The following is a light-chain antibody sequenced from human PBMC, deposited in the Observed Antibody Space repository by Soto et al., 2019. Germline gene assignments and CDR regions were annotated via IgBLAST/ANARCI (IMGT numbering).Light chain of an antibody. Sequence: QSALTQPASVSGSPGQSITISCTGTSGDIGGYNYVSWYQQHPGKAPKLLISEVTNRPSGVPDRFSGSKSGSTASLTISGLQAEDEADYYCCSYAGSYSYAFATGTKLTVL. V-gene: IGLV2-14*01. J-gene: IGLJ1*01. CDR2: EVT. CDR3: CSYAGSYSYA. CDR1: SGDIGGYNY.